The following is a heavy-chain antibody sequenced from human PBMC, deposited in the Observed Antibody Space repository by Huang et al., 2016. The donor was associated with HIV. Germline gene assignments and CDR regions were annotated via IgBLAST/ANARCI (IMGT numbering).Heavy chain of an antibody. CDR1: GFSLSTSAVG. V-gene: IGHV2-5*01. CDR2: IDWNDEK. D-gene: IGHD3-10*01. J-gene: IGHJ4*02. Sequence: QITLKESGPILVNPTETLTVTCTFSGFSLSTSAVGVGWIRQPPGKALEWLTVIDWNDEKRYSPSLRTRVTITKDTSNEQVVLTLTNMDPMDTGTYYCAVTFTSGSFDYWGQGTLVTVSS. CDR3: AVTFTSGSFDY.